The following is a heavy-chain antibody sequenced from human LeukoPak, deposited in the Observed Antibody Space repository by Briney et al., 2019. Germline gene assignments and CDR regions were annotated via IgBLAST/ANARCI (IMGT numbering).Heavy chain of an antibody. CDR1: GFTFSSYW. CDR3: ARVLEPYGDHSHSVDY. V-gene: IGHV3-74*01. CDR2: INSDGSST. D-gene: IGHD4-17*01. Sequence: GGSLRLSCAASGFTFSSYWMHWVRQAPGKGLVWVSRINSDGSSTSYADSVKGRFTISRDNAKNTLYLQMNSLRAEDTAVCYCARVLEPYGDHSHSVDYWGQGTLVTVSS. J-gene: IGHJ4*02.